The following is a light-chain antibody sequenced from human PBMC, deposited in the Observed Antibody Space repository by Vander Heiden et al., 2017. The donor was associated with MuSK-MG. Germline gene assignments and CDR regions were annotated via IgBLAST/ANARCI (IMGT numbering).Light chain of an antibody. CDR2: LGS. J-gene: IGKJ5*01. CDR1: QSLLQSNGYNY. Sequence: DIVMTRSPLSLPVTPGEPASLSCRSSQSLLQSNGYNYLDWHRQKPGQSPQLLIYLGSNRAAGVPDRFSGSGSGTDFTLKISIVEADDVGVYYCMQALQTPITFGQGTRLEIK. CDR3: MQALQTPIT. V-gene: IGKV2-28*01.